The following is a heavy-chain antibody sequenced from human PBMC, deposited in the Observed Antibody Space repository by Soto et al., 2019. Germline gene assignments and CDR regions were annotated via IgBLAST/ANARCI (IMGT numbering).Heavy chain of an antibody. CDR1: GYTFTSYW. D-gene: IGHD2-15*01. CDR3: VRSGTSSGRFSDY. V-gene: IGHV5-51*01. Sequence: GETLKISCKGSGYTFTSYWIGWVRQMPGEGLEWMGVIYPSDSDIRYSPSFQGKVTISADKSITTAYLQWSSLKAADTAMYYCVRSGTSSGRFSDYWGQGTLVTVSS. J-gene: IGHJ4*02. CDR2: IYPSDSDI.